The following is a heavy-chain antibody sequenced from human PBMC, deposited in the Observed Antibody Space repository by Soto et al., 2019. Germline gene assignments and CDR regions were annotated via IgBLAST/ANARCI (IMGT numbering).Heavy chain of an antibody. CDR3: ARDRLANWFDP. D-gene: IGHD3-9*01. J-gene: IGHJ5*02. V-gene: IGHV4-59*01. CDR2: IYYSGST. Sequence: QVQLQESGPGLVKPSETLSLTCTVSGGSISTYYWSWIRQPPGKGLEWIGYIYYSGSTNYNPSLKSRVTISLDTSKNQFPLKLSSVTAADTAVYYCARDRLANWFDPWGQGTLVTVSS. CDR1: GGSISTYY.